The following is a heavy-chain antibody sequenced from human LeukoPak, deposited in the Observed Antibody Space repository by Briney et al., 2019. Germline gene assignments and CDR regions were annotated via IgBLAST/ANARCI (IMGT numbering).Heavy chain of an antibody. CDR3: TRDSGTYNWFDP. V-gene: IGHV3-73*01. CDR2: IDKKDKGYATAT. Sequence: GESLKLSFAASGFTFSGSAIHWVRQSSGKGREWVGQIDKKDKGYATATAYAASVKGRFTISRDDSINTAYLQMKSLKTEDTALYYCTRDSGTYNWFDPWGQGTLVTVSS. D-gene: IGHD1-26*01. J-gene: IGHJ5*02. CDR1: GFTFSGSA.